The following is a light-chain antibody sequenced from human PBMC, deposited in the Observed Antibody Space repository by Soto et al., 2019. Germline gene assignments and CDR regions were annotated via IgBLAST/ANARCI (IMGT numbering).Light chain of an antibody. J-gene: IGKJ1*01. CDR2: GAS. CDR1: QSVSSSY. Sequence: DIVLTQSPGTLSLSPGERATLSCRASQSVSSSYLAWYQQKPGQAPRLLIYGASGRATGIPDRFSGSGSGTDFTLTISRLEPEDFAVYYCQQYGSSPWTFGQGTKVEI. V-gene: IGKV3-20*01. CDR3: QQYGSSPWT.